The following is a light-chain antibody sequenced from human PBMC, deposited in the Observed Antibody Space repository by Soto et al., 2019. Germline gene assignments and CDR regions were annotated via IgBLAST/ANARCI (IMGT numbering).Light chain of an antibody. CDR3: QHYKDYSWT. J-gene: IGKJ1*01. CDR1: QSISSW. CDR2: KTS. Sequence: DIPMTQSPSTLSASVGDRVTITCRASQSISSWLAWYQQKPGKAPKLLIYKTSSLETGVPSRFSGSGSGTEFTLTISRLPPDDFATYYCQHYKDYSWTFGQGTKVEVK. V-gene: IGKV1-5*03.